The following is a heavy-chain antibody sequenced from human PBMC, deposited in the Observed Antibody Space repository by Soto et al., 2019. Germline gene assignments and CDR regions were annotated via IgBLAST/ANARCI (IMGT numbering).Heavy chain of an antibody. CDR1: GGSFSAYY. Sequence: SETLSLTCAVYGGSFSAYYWSWIRQPPGKGLEWIGEINHSGGTSYNPSLKSRVTISVDTSKSQFSLKLTSVTAADTAVYYCKSQQLVLRRPRDYWGQGTLVTVSS. J-gene: IGHJ4*02. CDR2: INHSGGT. D-gene: IGHD6-13*01. CDR3: KSQQLVLRRPRDY. V-gene: IGHV4-34*03.